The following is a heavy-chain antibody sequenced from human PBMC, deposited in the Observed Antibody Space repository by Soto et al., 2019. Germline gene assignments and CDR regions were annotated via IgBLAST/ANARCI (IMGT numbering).Heavy chain of an antibody. J-gene: IGHJ5*02. Sequence: GGSLRLSCAASGFTFSSYSMNWVRQAPGKGLEWVSSISSSSSYIYYADSVKGRFTISRDNAKNSLYLQMNSLRAEDTAVYYCARESPQQQLGNWFDPWGQGTLVTVSS. V-gene: IGHV3-21*01. D-gene: IGHD6-13*01. CDR2: ISSSSSYI. CDR3: ARESPQQQLGNWFDP. CDR1: GFTFSSYS.